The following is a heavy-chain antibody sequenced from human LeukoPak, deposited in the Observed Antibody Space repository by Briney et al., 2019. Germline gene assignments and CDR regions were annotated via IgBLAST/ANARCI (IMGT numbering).Heavy chain of an antibody. V-gene: IGHV3-21*01. CDR3: ARDRPTSHSDAFDI. J-gene: IGHJ3*02. CDR1: GFTFSSYS. Sequence: GGSPRLSCAASGFTFSSYSMNWVRQAPAKGLEWVSSITSSSSYIYYADSVKGRFTISRDNAKNSLYLQMNSLRAEDTAVYYCARDRPTSHSDAFDIWGQGTMVTVSS. D-gene: IGHD4-11*01. CDR2: ITSSSSYI.